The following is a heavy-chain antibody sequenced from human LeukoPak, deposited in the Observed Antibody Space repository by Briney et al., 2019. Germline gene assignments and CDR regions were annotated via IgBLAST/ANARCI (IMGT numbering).Heavy chain of an antibody. CDR3: ARDHLGSSPPMGYFQH. CDR1: GFTFSSYA. D-gene: IGHD6-13*01. CDR2: ISYDGSNK. V-gene: IGHV3-30-3*01. J-gene: IGHJ1*01. Sequence: GGPLRLSCAASGFTFSSYAMHWVRQAPGKGLEWVAVISYDGSNKYYADSVKGRFTISRDNSKNTLYLQMNSLRAEDTAVYYCARDHLGSSPPMGYFQHWGQGTLVTVSS.